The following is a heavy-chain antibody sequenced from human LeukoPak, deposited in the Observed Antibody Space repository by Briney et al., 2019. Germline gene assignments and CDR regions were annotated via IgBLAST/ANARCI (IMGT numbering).Heavy chain of an antibody. CDR2: INPSGGST. CDR1: GYTLTSYY. J-gene: IGHJ4*02. V-gene: IGHV1-46*01. Sequence: ASVKVSCKASGYTLTSYYMHWVRQAPGQGLEWMGIINPSGGSTSYAQKFQGRVTMTRDTSTSTVYMELSSLRSEDTAIYYCARAARYYYDSSGPKGDWGQGTLVTVSS. CDR3: ARAARYYYDSSGPKGD. D-gene: IGHD3-22*01.